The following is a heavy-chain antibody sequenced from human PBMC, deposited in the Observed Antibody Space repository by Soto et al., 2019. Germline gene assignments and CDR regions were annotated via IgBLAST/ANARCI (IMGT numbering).Heavy chain of an antibody. D-gene: IGHD3-16*01. V-gene: IGHV4-30-4*01. J-gene: IGHJ6*02. CDR1: GGSISSGDSY. CDR3: ARDRKYDDVWLSSYSYYGMDV. CDR2: IYYSGST. Sequence: SETLSLTCTVSGGSISSGDSYWSWIRQPPGKGLEWIGYIYYSGSTYYSPSLKSRVTISVDTSKNQFSLKLSSVTAADTAVYYCARDRKYDDVWLSSYSYYGMDVWGQGTTVT.